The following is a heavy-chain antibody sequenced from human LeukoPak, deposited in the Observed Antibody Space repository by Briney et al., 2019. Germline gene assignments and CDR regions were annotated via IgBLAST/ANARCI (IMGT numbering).Heavy chain of an antibody. CDR1: GFTFSSYE. CDR2: ISSSSSYI. D-gene: IGHD6-19*01. Sequence: GGSLRLSCAASGFTFSSYEMNWVRQAPGKGLEWVSSISSSSSYIYYADSVKGRFTISRDNAKNSLYLQMNSLRAEDTAVYYCARDSSGWQFDYWGQGTLVTVSS. J-gene: IGHJ4*02. V-gene: IGHV3-21*01. CDR3: ARDSSGWQFDY.